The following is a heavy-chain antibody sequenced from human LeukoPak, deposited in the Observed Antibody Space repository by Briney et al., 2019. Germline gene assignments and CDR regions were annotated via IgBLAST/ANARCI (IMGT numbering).Heavy chain of an antibody. CDR2: IIPIFGTA. J-gene: IGHJ5*02. V-gene: IGHV1-69*13. Sequence: SVKLSCKASGGTFSSYAISWVRQAPGQGLEWIGGIIPIFGTANYAQKFQGRVTITADESTSTAYMELSSLRSEDTAVYYCAREVVVVVAEGGWFDPWGQGTLVTVSS. D-gene: IGHD2-15*01. CDR1: GGTFSSYA. CDR3: AREVVVVVAEGGWFDP.